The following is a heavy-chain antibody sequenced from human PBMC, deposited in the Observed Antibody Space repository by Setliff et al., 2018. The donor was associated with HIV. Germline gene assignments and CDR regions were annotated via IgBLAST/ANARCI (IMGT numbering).Heavy chain of an antibody. CDR2: IYTSGTT. CDR1: GVSISGHF. Sequence: ETLSLTCFVSGVSISGHFWGWIRQPPGKGLEWIGYIYTSGTTEYSPSLDSRVTISVDTSRDQFSLNLRSVTAADTALYFCARLIHTGLLYFDYWGLGMLVTAPQ. D-gene: IGHD2-8*02. CDR3: ARLIHTGLLYFDY. J-gene: IGHJ4*02. V-gene: IGHV4-4*09.